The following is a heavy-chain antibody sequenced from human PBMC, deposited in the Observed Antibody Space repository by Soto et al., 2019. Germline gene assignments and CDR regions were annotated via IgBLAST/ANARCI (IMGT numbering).Heavy chain of an antibody. CDR2: IIPILGIA. Sequence: QVQLVQSGAEVKKPGSSVKVSCKASGGTFSSYTISWVRQAPGQGLEWMGRIIPILGIANYAQKFQGRVTITADKSTSTAYMELSSLRSEDTSVYYCARVTINYETEDYYNNNGMDVWGQGTTVTVSS. CDR1: GGTFSSYT. J-gene: IGHJ6*02. V-gene: IGHV1-69*02. CDR3: ARVTINYETEDYYNNNGMDV. D-gene: IGHD3-3*01.